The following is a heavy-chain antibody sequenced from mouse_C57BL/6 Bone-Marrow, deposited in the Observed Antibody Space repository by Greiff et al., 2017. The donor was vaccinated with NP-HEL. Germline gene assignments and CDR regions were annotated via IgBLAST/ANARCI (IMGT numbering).Heavy chain of an antibody. CDR1: GYTFTSYG. V-gene: IGHV1-81*01. J-gene: IGHJ2*01. CDR3: ARGDYYGSTFYY. CDR2: IYPRSGNT. Sequence: VQVVESGAELARPGASVKLSCKASGYTFTSYGISWVKQRTGQGLEWIGEIYPRSGNTYYNEKFKGKATLTADKSSSTAYMELRSLTSEDSAVYFCARGDYYGSTFYYWGQGTTLTVSS. D-gene: IGHD1-1*01.